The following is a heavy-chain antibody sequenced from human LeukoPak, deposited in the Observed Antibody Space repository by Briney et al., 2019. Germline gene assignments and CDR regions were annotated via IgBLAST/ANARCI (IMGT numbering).Heavy chain of an antibody. CDR2: IYHSGST. V-gene: IGHV4-30-2*01. CDR1: GGSISSGGYS. CDR3: ARACSSTSCYSYDAFDI. J-gene: IGHJ3*02. Sequence: TLSLTCTVSGGSISSGGYSWSWIRQPPGKGLEWIGYIYHSGSTYYNPSLKSRVTISVDRSKNQFSLKLSSVTAADTAVYYCARACSSTSCYSYDAFDIWGQGTMVTVSS. D-gene: IGHD2-2*01.